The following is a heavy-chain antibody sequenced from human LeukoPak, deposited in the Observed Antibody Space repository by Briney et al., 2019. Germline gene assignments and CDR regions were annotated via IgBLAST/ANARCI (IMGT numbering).Heavy chain of an antibody. V-gene: IGHV5-51*01. CDR1: GYSFTTYW. Sequence: GESLKISCQGSGYSFTTYWIGWVRQMPGKGLEWMGIIYPGDSDTRYNPSFQGQVTISADKSINTAYLQWSTLKASDTAIYYCARQAAIAYDSFDYWGQGTLVTVSS. CDR3: ARQAAIAYDSFDY. J-gene: IGHJ4*02. CDR2: IYPGDSDT. D-gene: IGHD2-21*01.